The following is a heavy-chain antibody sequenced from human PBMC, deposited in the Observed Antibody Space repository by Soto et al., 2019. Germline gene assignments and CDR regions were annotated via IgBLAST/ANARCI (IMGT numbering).Heavy chain of an antibody. V-gene: IGHV4-34*01. D-gene: IGHD5-18*01. Sequence: SETLSLTCAVYGGSFSGYYWSWIRQPPGKGLEWIGEINHSGSTNYNPSLKSRVTISVDTSKNQFSLKLSSVTAADTAVYYCARGIQLWFNWFDPWGQGTLVTVSS. J-gene: IGHJ5*02. CDR1: GGSFSGYY. CDR3: ARGIQLWFNWFDP. CDR2: INHSGST.